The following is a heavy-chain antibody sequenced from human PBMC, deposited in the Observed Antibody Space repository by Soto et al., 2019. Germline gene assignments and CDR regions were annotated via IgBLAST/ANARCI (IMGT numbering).Heavy chain of an antibody. CDR1: GYSFTSYW. CDR2: IYPGDSDT. Sequence: GESLKISCNGAGYSFTSYWIGWVRQMPGKGLEWMGIIYPGDSDTRYSPSFQGQVTISADKSISTAYLQWSSLKASDTAMYYCATQQQLALFDYWGQGTLVTVSS. D-gene: IGHD6-13*01. J-gene: IGHJ4*02. CDR3: ATQQQLALFDY. V-gene: IGHV5-51*01.